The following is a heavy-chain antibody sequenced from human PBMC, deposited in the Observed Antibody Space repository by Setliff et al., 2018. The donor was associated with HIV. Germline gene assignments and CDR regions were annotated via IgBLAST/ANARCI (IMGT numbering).Heavy chain of an antibody. J-gene: IGHJ4*02. V-gene: IGHV3-9*01. CDR1: GFTFDDYA. CDR3: AKDRAGGWYYFDY. Sequence: SLRLSCAASGFTFDDYAMHWVRQAPGKGLEWVSGISWNSGSIGYADSVKGRFTISRDNAKNSLYLQMNSLRAEDTALYYCAKDRAGGWYYFDYWGQGTLVTVSS. CDR2: ISWNSGSI. D-gene: IGHD6-19*01.